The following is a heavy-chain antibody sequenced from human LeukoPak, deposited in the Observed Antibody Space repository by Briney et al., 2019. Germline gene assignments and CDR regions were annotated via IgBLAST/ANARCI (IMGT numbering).Heavy chain of an antibody. J-gene: IGHJ3*02. CDR1: GYTFTSYG. Sequence: ASVKVSCKASGYTFTSYGFSWVRQAPGQGLEWMGWISAYNGNTNYAQKLQGRVTMTTDTSTSTAYMELSSLRSEDTAVYYCASYDCSGGSCYSWASGAFDIWGQGTMVTVSS. V-gene: IGHV1-18*01. D-gene: IGHD2-15*01. CDR2: ISAYNGNT. CDR3: ASYDCSGGSCYSWASGAFDI.